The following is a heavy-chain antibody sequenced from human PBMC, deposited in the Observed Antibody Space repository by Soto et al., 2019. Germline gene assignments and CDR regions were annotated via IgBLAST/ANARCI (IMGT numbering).Heavy chain of an antibody. Sequence: SETLSLTCAVYGGSFNYYWSWIRQPPGKGLEWIGEINHSGSTNYNPSLKSRVTISIDTSKNQFSLKLSSVTVADTAVYYCARGGPYYTSRGPTPLLDYWGQGILVTVSS. CDR2: INHSGST. V-gene: IGHV4-34*01. CDR1: GGSFNYY. CDR3: ARGGPYYTSRGPTPLLDY. J-gene: IGHJ4*02. D-gene: IGHD3-22*01.